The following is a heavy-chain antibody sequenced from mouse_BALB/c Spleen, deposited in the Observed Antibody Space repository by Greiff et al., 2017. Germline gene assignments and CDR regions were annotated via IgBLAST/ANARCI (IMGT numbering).Heavy chain of an antibody. V-gene: IGHV5-12-1*01. Sequence: EVQVVESGGGLVKPGGSLKLSCAAPGFAFSSYDMSWVRQTPEKRLEWVAYISSGGGSTYYPDTVKGRFTISRDNAKNTLYLQMSSLKSEDTAMYYCARQGYYDYGYAMDYWGQGTSVTVSS. CDR2: ISSGGGST. J-gene: IGHJ4*01. CDR1: GFAFSSYD. D-gene: IGHD2-4*01. CDR3: ARQGYYDYGYAMDY.